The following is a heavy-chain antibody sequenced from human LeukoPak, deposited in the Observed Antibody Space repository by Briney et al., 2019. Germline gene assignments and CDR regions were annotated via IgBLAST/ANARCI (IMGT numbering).Heavy chain of an antibody. D-gene: IGHD5-18*01. Sequence: GGSLRLSCAASGFTFCIYWMSWVRQAPGKGLEWVANIKQDGSEKYYVDSVKGRFTISRDNAKNSLYLQMNSLRAEDTAVYYCAREGYSYLVYYFDYWGQGTLVTVSS. CDR2: IKQDGSEK. J-gene: IGHJ4*02. CDR1: GFTFCIYW. V-gene: IGHV3-7*01. CDR3: AREGYSYLVYYFDY.